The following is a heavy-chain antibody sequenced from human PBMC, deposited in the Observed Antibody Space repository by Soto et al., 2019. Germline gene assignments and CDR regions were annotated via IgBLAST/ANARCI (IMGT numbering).Heavy chain of an antibody. CDR1: GFTFSIYA. CDR2: ISTNGGST. V-gene: IGHV3-64D*06. Sequence: GGSLRLSCSTSGFTFSIYAMHWVRQAPGQGLEYVSSISTNGGSTHYADSVKGRFTISRDNSKNTQYLQMSSLRADDTAVYYYVKGEYYYDSSGYYPFDYWGQG. J-gene: IGHJ4*02. CDR3: VKGEYYYDSSGYYPFDY. D-gene: IGHD3-22*01.